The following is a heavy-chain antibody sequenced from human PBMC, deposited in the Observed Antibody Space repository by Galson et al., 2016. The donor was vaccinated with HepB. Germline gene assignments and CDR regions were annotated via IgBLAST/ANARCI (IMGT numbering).Heavy chain of an antibody. V-gene: IGHV3-21*01. CDR3: ARSLHGGGWHDPFDY. CDR1: GFTFRTYS. Sequence: SLRLSCAASGFTFRTYSMNWVRQAPGKGLEWVSSLSVSGAYTYYADSVKGRFTISRDNVRNSLYLQMNSLRVDDTAVYYCARSLHGGGWHDPFDYWGQGTLVTVSS. CDR2: LSVSGAYT. J-gene: IGHJ4*02. D-gene: IGHD1-1*01.